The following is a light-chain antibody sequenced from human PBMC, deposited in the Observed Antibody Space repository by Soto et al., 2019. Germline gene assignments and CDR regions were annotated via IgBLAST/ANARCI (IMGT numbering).Light chain of an antibody. CDR3: CSYAGSTSVV. Sequence: QSALTQPASVSGSPGQSITISCSGISSDLATYSLVSWYQQHPGKVPKLVMYEGSKRPSGISNRFSGSKSGNTASLTISGLQAEDEADYYCCSYAGSTSVVFGGWTKLTVL. CDR2: EGS. CDR1: SSDLATYSL. J-gene: IGLJ2*01. V-gene: IGLV2-23*01.